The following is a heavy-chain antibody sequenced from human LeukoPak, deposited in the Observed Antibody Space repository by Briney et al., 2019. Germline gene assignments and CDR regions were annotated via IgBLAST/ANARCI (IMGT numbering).Heavy chain of an antibody. CDR1: AFTFSDHS. Sequence: GGSLRLSCAASAFTFSDHSMSWVRQAPGKGLEWISYIDTRSSVIYGESVMGRFTISRDNAKNSLYLQMNSLRDEDTAMYYCAREDDSWGPNNLDLWGQGTMVTVSS. V-gene: IGHV3-48*02. CDR3: AREDDSWGPNNLDL. D-gene: IGHD7-27*01. CDR2: IDTRSSVI. J-gene: IGHJ3*01.